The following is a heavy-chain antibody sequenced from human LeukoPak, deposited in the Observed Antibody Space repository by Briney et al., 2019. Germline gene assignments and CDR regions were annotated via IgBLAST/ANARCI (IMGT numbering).Heavy chain of an antibody. J-gene: IGHJ5*02. V-gene: IGHV1-2*02. CDR1: GYTFTGYY. Sequence: GASVKVSCKASGYTFTGYYMHWVRQAPGQGREWMGWINPNSGGTDDAQKFQGRVTMTRDTSISTAYMELSRLRSDDTAVYYCARARNYGSGSSSPFDPWGQGTLVTVSS. CDR2: INPNSGGT. CDR3: ARARNYGSGSSSPFDP. D-gene: IGHD3-10*01.